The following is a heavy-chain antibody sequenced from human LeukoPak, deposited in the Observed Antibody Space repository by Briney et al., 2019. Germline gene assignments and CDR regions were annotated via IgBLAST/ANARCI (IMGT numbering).Heavy chain of an antibody. J-gene: IGHJ3*01. CDR2: INHNGEAI. CDR1: GFPFSSRV. V-gene: IGHV3-48*03. Sequence: GGSLRLSCAASGFPFSSRVMSWVRQAPGKGLEWIAYINHNGEAIYYPEFVKGRFIISRDNAKNSLYLQMNSLRAEDTALYYCAKATRSSLVASFDVWGQGTMVTVSS. D-gene: IGHD2-8*02. CDR3: AKATRSSLVASFDV.